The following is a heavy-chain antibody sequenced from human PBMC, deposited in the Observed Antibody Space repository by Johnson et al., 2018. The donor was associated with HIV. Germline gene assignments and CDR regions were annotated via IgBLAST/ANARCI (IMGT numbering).Heavy chain of an antibody. V-gene: IGHV3-23*04. CDR1: GFTFSSYA. CDR3: AKRPGGDGYVELYDAFDI. J-gene: IGHJ3*02. CDR2: ISGSGGST. Sequence: VQLVESGGGLVQPGGSLRLSCAASGFTFSSYAMSWVRQAPGKGLEWVSAISGSGGSTYYADSVKGWFTISRDNSMNTLYLQMNSLRAEDTAVYYCAKRPGGDGYVELYDAFDIWGQGTMVTVS. D-gene: IGHD5-24*01.